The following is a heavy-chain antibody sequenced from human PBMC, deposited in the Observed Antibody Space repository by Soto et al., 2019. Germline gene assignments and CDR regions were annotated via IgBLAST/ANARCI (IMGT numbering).Heavy chain of an antibody. V-gene: IGHV3-53*01. CDR3: ASTRDSGTSYYFDY. Sequence: GGSLRLSCAASGFTVSSHYMSWVRQGPGKGLEWVSVIYRGGGTFYADSVKGRFTISRDNSKNTVFLQMNSLRAEDTAVYYCASTRDSGTSYYFDYWGQGTLVTVSS. CDR1: GFTVSSHY. J-gene: IGHJ4*02. D-gene: IGHD1-26*01. CDR2: IYRGGGT.